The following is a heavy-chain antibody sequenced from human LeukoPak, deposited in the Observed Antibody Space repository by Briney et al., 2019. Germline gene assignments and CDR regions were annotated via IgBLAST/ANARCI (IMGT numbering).Heavy chain of an antibody. CDR2: IYTSGST. CDR1: KGAVSSYC. V-gene: IGHV4-4*07. J-gene: IGHJ4*02. CDR3: ARGCSSTSCYSL. D-gene: IGHD2-2*01. Sequence: ESLSLAEISPKGAVSSYCVSLIRQPAGKGLEWIGRIYTSGSTNYNPSLKSRVTMSVDTSKNQFSLKLSSVTAADTAVYYCARGCSSTSCYSLWGQGTLVTVSS.